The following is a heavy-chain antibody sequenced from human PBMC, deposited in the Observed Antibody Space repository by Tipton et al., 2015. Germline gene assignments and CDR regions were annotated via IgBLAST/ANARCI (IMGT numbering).Heavy chain of an antibody. V-gene: IGHV3-74*01. D-gene: IGHD6-6*01. CDR3: ARERGEYSSSPGVDS. J-gene: IGHJ4*02. CDR2: INSAGGST. Sequence: GSLRLSCAASGFTFSSYWMHWVRQAPGKGLVWVSRINSAGGSTNYADSVKGRFTISRDNAKNTLYLQMNSLRAEDTAVYYCARERGEYSSSPGVDSWGPGTLVTAAS. CDR1: GFTFSSYW.